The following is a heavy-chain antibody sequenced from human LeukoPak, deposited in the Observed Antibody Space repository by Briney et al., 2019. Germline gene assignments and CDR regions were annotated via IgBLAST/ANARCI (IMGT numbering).Heavy chain of an antibody. Sequence: GGTLRLSCAASGFTLSSYSMNWVRQAPGKGLEWVSYISSSSNTIYYADSVKGRFTIYRDIAKNSLYLQMNSLRVEDTAVYYCAKEDTAIPGGYFDYWGQGTLVTVSS. CDR1: GFTLSSYS. D-gene: IGHD5-18*01. CDR3: AKEDTAIPGGYFDY. CDR2: ISSSSNTI. J-gene: IGHJ4*02. V-gene: IGHV3-48*01.